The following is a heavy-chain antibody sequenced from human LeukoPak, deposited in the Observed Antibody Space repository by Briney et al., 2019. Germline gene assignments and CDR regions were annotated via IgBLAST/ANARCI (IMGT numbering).Heavy chain of an antibody. Sequence: GGSLRLSCAASGFTVSRYWMHWVRQAPGKGLVWVSRIDSDVSSTTYADSVKGRFIISRDNAKNTSYLQMNSLRAEDTAVYYCARTVTDAFDIRGQGTMVTVSS. CDR1: GFTVSRYW. J-gene: IGHJ3*02. CDR3: ARTVTDAFDI. V-gene: IGHV3-74*03. D-gene: IGHD3-16*02. CDR2: IDSDVSST.